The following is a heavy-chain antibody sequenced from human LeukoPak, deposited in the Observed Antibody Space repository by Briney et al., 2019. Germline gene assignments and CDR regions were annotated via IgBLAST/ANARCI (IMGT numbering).Heavy chain of an antibody. CDR2: ISGSGGST. CDR3: AKDHFRYGSTSTFCDY. V-gene: IGHV3-23*01. J-gene: IGHJ4*02. D-gene: IGHD5-18*01. CDR1: GFTFSSYA. Sequence: GGSLRLSCAASGFTFSSYAMSWVRQAPGKGLEWVSAISGSGGSTYYADSVKGRFTISRDNSNNTLYLQMNSLRAEDTAVYYCAKDHFRYGSTSTFCDYWGQGTLVTVSS.